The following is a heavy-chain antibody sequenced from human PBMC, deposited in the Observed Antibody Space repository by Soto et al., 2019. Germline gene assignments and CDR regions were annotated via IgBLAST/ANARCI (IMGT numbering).Heavy chain of an antibody. J-gene: IGHJ4*02. CDR3: ATDLLTAVAGEEGY. Sequence: ASVKVSCKVSGHTLSDFSMHWVRQAPGRGLEWMGGFDPEDGDPIYAQNFQGRVTMTEDSSTDTAYMELSSLGSEGTAMYYCATDLLTAVAGEEGYWGQGTLVTRLL. D-gene: IGHD6-19*01. CDR1: GHTLSDFS. V-gene: IGHV1-24*01. CDR2: FDPEDGDP.